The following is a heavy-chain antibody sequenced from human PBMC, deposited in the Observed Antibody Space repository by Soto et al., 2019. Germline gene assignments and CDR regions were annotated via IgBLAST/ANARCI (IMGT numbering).Heavy chain of an antibody. J-gene: IGHJ5*02. Sequence: PSETLSLTCAVSGGSISCGGYSWSWIRQPPGKGLEWIGYIYHSGSTYYNPSLKSRVTISVDRSKNQFSLKLSSVTAADTAVYYCAREGGSYPGSWFDPWGQGTLVTVSS. V-gene: IGHV4-30-2*01. CDR1: GGSISCGGYS. D-gene: IGHD1-26*01. CDR2: IYHSGST. CDR3: AREGGSYPGSWFDP.